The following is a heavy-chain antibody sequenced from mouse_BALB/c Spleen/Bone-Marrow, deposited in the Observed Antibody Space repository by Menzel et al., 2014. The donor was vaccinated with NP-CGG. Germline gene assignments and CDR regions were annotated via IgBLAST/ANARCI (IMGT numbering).Heavy chain of an antibody. J-gene: IGHJ3*01. CDR2: IDPANGNT. CDR3: AXXGXXGXYLAWFAY. CDR1: GFNIKDTY. Sequence: VQLQQSGAELVRPGASVKLSCTASGFNIKDTYMHWVKQRPEQGLEWIGRIDPANGNTKYDPKFQGKATITADTSSNTAYLQLSSLPSEDTAVYYXAXXGXXGXYLAWFAYWGQGTLVTVSA. D-gene: IGHD2-1*01. V-gene: IGHV14-3*02.